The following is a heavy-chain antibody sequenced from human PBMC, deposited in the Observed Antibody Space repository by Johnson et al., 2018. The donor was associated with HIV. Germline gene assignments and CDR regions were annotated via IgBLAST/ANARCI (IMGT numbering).Heavy chain of an antibody. CDR2: ISYDGSNK. D-gene: IGHD3-22*01. Sequence: VQLVESGGGVVQPGRSLRLSCAASGFTFSSYAMHWVRQAPGKGLEWVAVISYDGSNKYYADSVKGRFTISRDNSKNTLYLQMNSLRAVDTAVYFCASSVNVQGGYDIWGQGTMVTVSS. V-gene: IGHV3-30-3*01. CDR3: ASSVNVQGGYDI. CDR1: GFTFSSYA. J-gene: IGHJ3*02.